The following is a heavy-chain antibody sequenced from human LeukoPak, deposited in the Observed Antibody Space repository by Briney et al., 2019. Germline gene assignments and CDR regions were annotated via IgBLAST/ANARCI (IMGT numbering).Heavy chain of an antibody. D-gene: IGHD6-13*01. CDR2: ISNTGDII. J-gene: IGHJ6*03. V-gene: IGHV3-48*03. Sequence: GGSLRLSCAASGFTFSRYWMSWVRQAPGKGLAWISHISNTGDIIHYADSVEGRFTISRDNAKKSLYLQMNSLRAEDTAVYYCAKDATAALGTVYMDVWGKGTTVTISS. CDR1: GFTFSRYW. CDR3: AKDATAALGTVYMDV.